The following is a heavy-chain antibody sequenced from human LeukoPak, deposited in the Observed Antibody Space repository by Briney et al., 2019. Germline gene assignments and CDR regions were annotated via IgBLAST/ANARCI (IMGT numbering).Heavy chain of an antibody. CDR3: TRLYGGSGSYYN. CDR1: GFTFSNYW. J-gene: IGHJ4*02. V-gene: IGHV3-74*01. D-gene: IGHD3-10*01. CDR2: INTDGSTT. Sequence: PGGSLRLSCAASGFTFSNYWIHWARQAPGKGLVWVSRINTDGSTTTYADSVKGRFSISRDNAKNTAYLQMNSLKTEDTAVYYCTRLYGGSGSYYNWGQGTLVTVSS.